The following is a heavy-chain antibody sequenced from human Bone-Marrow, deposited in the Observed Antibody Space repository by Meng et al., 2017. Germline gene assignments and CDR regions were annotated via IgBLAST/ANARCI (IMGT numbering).Heavy chain of an antibody. V-gene: IGHV3-72*01. CDR2: TRNKANSYTT. J-gene: IGHJ6*02. D-gene: IGHD3-10*01. Sequence: GGSLRLSCAASGFTFSDHYMGWVRQAPGKGLEWVGRTRNKANSYTTEYAASVKGRFTISRDDSQNSLYLQMNSLKTEDTAVYYCAREKGSEYYYGSGSYMDYYGMDVWGQGTTVTVSS. CDR1: GFTFSDHY. CDR3: AREKGSEYYYGSGSYMDYYGMDV.